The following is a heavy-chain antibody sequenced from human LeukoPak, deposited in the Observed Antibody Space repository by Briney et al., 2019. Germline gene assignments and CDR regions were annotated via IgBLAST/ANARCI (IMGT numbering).Heavy chain of an antibody. CDR2: IYYRGST. Sequence: KSSETLSLTCTVSGGSISSYYWSWIRQPPGKGLEWIGYIYYRGSTKYNPPLKSRVTISVDTSKNQFSLEVTSVTAADTAVYYCARGSSGWYLQQWGQGTLVTASS. J-gene: IGHJ1*01. V-gene: IGHV4-59*01. CDR1: GGSISSYY. D-gene: IGHD6-19*01. CDR3: ARGSSGWYLQQ.